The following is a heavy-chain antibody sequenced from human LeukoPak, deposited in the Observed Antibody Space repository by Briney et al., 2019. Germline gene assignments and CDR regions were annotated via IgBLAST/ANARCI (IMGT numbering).Heavy chain of an antibody. CDR2: ISSSGSTI. CDR3: ARDSDTAYY. Sequence: HSGGSLRLSCAASGFTFSSYEMNWVRQAPGKGLEWGSYISSSGSTIYYADSVKGRFTISRDNAKNSLYLQMNSLRAEDTAVYYCARDSDTAYYWGQGTLVTVSS. D-gene: IGHD5-18*01. V-gene: IGHV3-48*03. CDR1: GFTFSSYE. J-gene: IGHJ4*02.